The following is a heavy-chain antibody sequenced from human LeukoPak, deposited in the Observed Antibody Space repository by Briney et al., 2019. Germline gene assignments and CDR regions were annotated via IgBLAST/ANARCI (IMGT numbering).Heavy chain of an antibody. CDR1: GDSINSSNW. Sequence: PSGTLSLTCAVSGDSINSSNWWNWVRQPPGQGLEWIAEIYHSGNTNYNPSLKSRVTISVDTSKNQFSLKLSSVTAADTAVYYCARPRTKGWFDPWGQGTLVTVSS. V-gene: IGHV4-4*02. D-gene: IGHD1-14*01. CDR2: IYHSGNT. J-gene: IGHJ5*02. CDR3: ARPRTKGWFDP.